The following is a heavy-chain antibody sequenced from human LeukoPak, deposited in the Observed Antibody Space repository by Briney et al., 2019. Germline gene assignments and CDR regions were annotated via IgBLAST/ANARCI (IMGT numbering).Heavy chain of an antibody. Sequence: GGSLRLSCAASGFTFSSYSMNWVRQAPGKGLEWVSYISSSSSSIYYADSVKGRFTISRDNAKHSLYLQMNSLRAEDTAVYYCARERGLVVHEFPWFDPWGQGTLVTVSS. D-gene: IGHD2-15*01. J-gene: IGHJ5*02. V-gene: IGHV3-48*01. CDR2: ISSSSSSI. CDR3: ARERGLVVHEFPWFDP. CDR1: GFTFSSYS.